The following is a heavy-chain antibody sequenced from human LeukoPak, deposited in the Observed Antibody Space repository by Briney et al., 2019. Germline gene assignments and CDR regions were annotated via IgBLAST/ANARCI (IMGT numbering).Heavy chain of an antibody. CDR3: ARQSPISYNWFDP. CDR1: GGSIGSSSYY. J-gene: IGHJ5*02. CDR2: IYYSGST. V-gene: IGHV4-39*01. Sequence: SETLSLTCTVSGGSIGSSSYYWGWIRQPPGKGLEWIGSIYYSGSTYYNPSLKSRVTISVDTSKNQFSLKLSSVTAADTAVYYCARQSPISYNWFDPWGQGTLVTVSS. D-gene: IGHD3-16*02.